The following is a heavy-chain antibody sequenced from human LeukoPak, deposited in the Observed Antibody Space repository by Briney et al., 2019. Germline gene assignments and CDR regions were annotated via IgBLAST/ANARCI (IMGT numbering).Heavy chain of an antibody. Sequence: SETLSLTCAVSGGSISSSNWWSWVRQPPGKGLEWIGEIYHSGSTNYNPSLKSRVTISVDKSKNQFSLKLSSVTAADTAVYYCARDEAAAEDYYGMDVWGQGTTVTVSS. D-gene: IGHD6-13*01. CDR2: IYHSGST. CDR3: ARDEAAAEDYYGMDV. J-gene: IGHJ6*02. V-gene: IGHV4-4*02. CDR1: GGSISSSNW.